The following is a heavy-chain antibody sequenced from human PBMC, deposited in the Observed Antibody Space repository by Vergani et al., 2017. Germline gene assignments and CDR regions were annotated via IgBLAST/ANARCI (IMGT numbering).Heavy chain of an antibody. D-gene: IGHD2-8*01. CDR1: GFTFSSHG. CDR2: ISSDGSNK. V-gene: IGHV3-30*18. CDR3: AKAPDNGVCDY. Sequence: QVQLVESGGGVVQPGRSLRLSCAASGFTFSSHGVHWVRQAPGKGLEWVAVISSDGSNKYYADSVKGRFTISRDNSKNTLYLQMNSLRSEDTAVYYCAKAPDNGVCDYWGQGTLVTVSS. J-gene: IGHJ4*02.